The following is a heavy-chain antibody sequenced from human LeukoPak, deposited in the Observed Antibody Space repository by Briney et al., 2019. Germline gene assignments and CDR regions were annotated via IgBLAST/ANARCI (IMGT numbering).Heavy chain of an antibody. D-gene: IGHD3-22*01. CDR1: GYSFTSYW. J-gene: IGHJ3*02. Sequence: GESLKISCKGSGYSFTSYWIGWVGQMPGKGLEGMGIIYPGDSDTRYSPSFQGQVTISADKSISTAYLQWSSLKASDTAMYYCARQEDYYDSSGYYRGRQIAFDIWGQGTMVTVSS. CDR3: ARQEDYYDSSGYYRGRQIAFDI. V-gene: IGHV5-51*01. CDR2: IYPGDSDT.